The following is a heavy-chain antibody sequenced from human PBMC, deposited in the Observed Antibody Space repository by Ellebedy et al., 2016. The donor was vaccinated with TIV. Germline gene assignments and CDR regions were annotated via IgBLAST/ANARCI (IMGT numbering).Heavy chain of an antibody. Sequence: GESLKISCAVSGFAFRSYGIHWVRQAPGKGLEWVAVISDDGSDKYYADSVKGRFTISRDNSKNTVYLQMNSLTAEGTAVYYCARIYRSYYFDYWGQGTLITVSS. CDR2: ISDDGSDK. CDR1: GFAFRSYG. V-gene: IGHV3-30*03. CDR3: ARIYRSYYFDY. D-gene: IGHD4-11*01. J-gene: IGHJ4*02.